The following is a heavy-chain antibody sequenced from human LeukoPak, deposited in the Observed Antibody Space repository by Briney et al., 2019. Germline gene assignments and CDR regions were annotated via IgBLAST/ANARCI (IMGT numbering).Heavy chain of an antibody. J-gene: IGHJ3*02. CDR1: GFTFSSYA. CDR3: ASLNLRLGELSLSPDAFDI. CDR2: ISYDGSNK. Sequence: GRSLRLSCAASGFTFSSYAMHWVRQAPGKGLEWVAVISYDGSNKYYADSVKGRFTISRDNPKNTLYLQMNSLRAEDTAVYYCASLNLRLGELSLSPDAFDIWGQGTMVTVSS. D-gene: IGHD3-16*02. V-gene: IGHV3-30*04.